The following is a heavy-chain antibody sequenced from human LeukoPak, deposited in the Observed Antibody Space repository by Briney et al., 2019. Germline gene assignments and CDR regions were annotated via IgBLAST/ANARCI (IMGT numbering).Heavy chain of an antibody. D-gene: IGHD1-26*01. V-gene: IGHV3-72*01. CDR3: ARSGSYAAFHI. Sequence: GGSLRLSCAASGFILNDHCMDWVRQAPGKGLEWVGRTRNKVNSYSTEYAASVNGRFTISRDDSKNSLYLQMNSLKTEDTAMYYCARSGSYAAFHIWGQGTMVTVSS. CDR2: TRNKVNSYST. J-gene: IGHJ3*02. CDR1: GFILNDHC.